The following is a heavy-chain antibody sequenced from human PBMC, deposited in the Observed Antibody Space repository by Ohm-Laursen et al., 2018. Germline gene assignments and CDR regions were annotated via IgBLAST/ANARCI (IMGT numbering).Heavy chain of an antibody. V-gene: IGHV4-4*07. Sequence: SDTLSLTCNVSNAAMNSYTWNWIRQPAGRGLEWIGHISDRGRANYSPSLMSRLTMSIDTSIKQFSLKLTSVTAADTATYYCVGTGLLNGYDYWGHGTLVTVS. CDR1: NAAMNSYT. J-gene: IGHJ4*01. D-gene: IGHD3-9*01. CDR2: ISDRGRA. CDR3: VGTGLLNGYDY.